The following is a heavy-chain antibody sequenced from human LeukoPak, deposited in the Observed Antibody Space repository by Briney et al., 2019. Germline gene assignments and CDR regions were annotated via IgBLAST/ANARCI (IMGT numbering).Heavy chain of an antibody. J-gene: IGHJ4*02. Sequence: SSETLSLTCTVSGGSISNYYWSWIRQPAGKGLEWIGRIYTSGSTNYNPSLKSRVTMSVDTSKNQFSLKLSSVTAADTAVYYCAAGYSSIIDYCGQGTLVTVSS. V-gene: IGHV4-4*07. D-gene: IGHD6-13*01. CDR3: AAGYSSIIDY. CDR1: GGSISNYY. CDR2: IYTSGST.